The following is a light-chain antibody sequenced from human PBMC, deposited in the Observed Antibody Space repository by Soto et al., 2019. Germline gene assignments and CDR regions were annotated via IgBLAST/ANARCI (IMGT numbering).Light chain of an antibody. CDR1: SSDVGGYNY. Sequence: QSALAQPASVSGSPGQSITISCTGTSSDVGGYNYVSWYQQHPGKAPKLMIYEVSNRPSGVSNRFSGSKSGNTASLTISGLQAEDEAHYYCSSYTSSSTPYVFGTGTKVTV. CDR2: EVS. CDR3: SSYTSSSTPYV. V-gene: IGLV2-14*01. J-gene: IGLJ1*01.